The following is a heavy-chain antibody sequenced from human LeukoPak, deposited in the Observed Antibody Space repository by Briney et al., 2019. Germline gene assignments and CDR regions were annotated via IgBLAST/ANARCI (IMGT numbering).Heavy chain of an antibody. Sequence: GASVKVSCKASGYTFTSYAMHWVRQAPGQRLEWMGWINAGNGNTKYSLKFQGRVTITRDTSASTAYMELSSLRSEDTAVYYCARGRRGKPAAILDYYYYGMDVWGQGTTVTVSS. D-gene: IGHD2-2*02. J-gene: IGHJ6*02. CDR2: INAGNGNT. CDR1: GYTFTSYA. V-gene: IGHV1-3*01. CDR3: ARGRRGKPAAILDYYYYGMDV.